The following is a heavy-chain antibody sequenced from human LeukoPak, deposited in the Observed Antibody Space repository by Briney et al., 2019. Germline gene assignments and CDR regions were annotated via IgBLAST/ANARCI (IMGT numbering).Heavy chain of an antibody. CDR2: INPNSGGT. CDR3: ARVPSRIAVADNY. V-gene: IGHV1-2*02. D-gene: IGHD6-19*01. CDR1: GYTFTGYY. Sequence: GASVKVSCKASGYTFTGYYMHWVRQAPGQGLEWMGWINPNSGGTNYAQKFQGRVTMTRDTSISTAYMELSRLRSDDTAVYYCARVPSRIAVADNYWGQGTLVTVSS. J-gene: IGHJ4*02.